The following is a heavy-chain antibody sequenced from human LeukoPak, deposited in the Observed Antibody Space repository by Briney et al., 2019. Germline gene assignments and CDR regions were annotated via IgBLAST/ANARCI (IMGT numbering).Heavy chain of an antibody. CDR1: GGSISSSSYY. Sequence: SETLSLTCTVSGGSISSSSYYWGWVRQPPGGGLGWIASIYYSGSTYYNPSLKSLVTISVDTSKNQCSLKLSSVTAADTAVYYCARHRGYCSSTSCYPRFDPWGQGTLVTVSS. CDR3: ARHRGYCSSTSCYPRFDP. V-gene: IGHV4-39*01. J-gene: IGHJ5*02. CDR2: IYYSGST. D-gene: IGHD2-2*01.